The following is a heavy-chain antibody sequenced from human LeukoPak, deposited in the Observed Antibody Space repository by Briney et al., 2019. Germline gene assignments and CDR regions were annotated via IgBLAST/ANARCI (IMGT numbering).Heavy chain of an antibody. Sequence: SLRLSCAASGFTFDDYAMHWVRQAPGKGLEWVSGISWNSGSIGYADSVKGRFTISRDNAKNSLYLQMSSLRAEDTALYYCAKNGPAAAGTSYYYYMDVWGEGTTVTVSS. J-gene: IGHJ6*03. CDR2: ISWNSGSI. D-gene: IGHD6-13*01. CDR3: AKNGPAAAGTSYYYYMDV. CDR1: GFTFDDYA. V-gene: IGHV3-9*01.